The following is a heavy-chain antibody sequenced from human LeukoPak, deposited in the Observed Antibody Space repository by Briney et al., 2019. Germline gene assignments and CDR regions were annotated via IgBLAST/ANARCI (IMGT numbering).Heavy chain of an antibody. Sequence: GASVKVSCKASGYTFTSYDINWVRQATGQGLEWMGWMNPNSGNTGYAQKFQGRVTMARDTSISTTYMELSRLRSDDTPIYYCAREAGSFSSWGQGTLVTVSS. D-gene: IGHD6-13*01. CDR2: MNPNSGNT. CDR3: AREAGSFSS. V-gene: IGHV1-8*01. CDR1: GYTFTSYD. J-gene: IGHJ5*02.